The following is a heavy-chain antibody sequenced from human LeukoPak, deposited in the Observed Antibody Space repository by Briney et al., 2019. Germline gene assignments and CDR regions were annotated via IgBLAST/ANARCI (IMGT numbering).Heavy chain of an antibody. Sequence: PGGSLRLSCAASGFTFSSYSMNWVRQAPGKGLEWVSSISSSSSYIYYADSVKGRFTISRDNAKNSLYLQMNSLRAEDTAVYYCASLALAVASWPPAFDIWGQGTMVTVSS. CDR1: GFTFSSYS. D-gene: IGHD2-21*01. V-gene: IGHV3-21*01. J-gene: IGHJ3*02. CDR2: ISSSSSYI. CDR3: ASLALAVASWPPAFDI.